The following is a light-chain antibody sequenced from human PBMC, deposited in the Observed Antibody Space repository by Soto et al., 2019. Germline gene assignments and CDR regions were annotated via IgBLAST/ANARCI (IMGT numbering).Light chain of an antibody. CDR2: DAS. CDR1: QSVSDY. CDR3: HHYGSSAWT. Sequence: EIVLTQSPATLSLSPGERATLSCRASQSVSDYLAWYQHKPGQAPRLLIYDASNRATGIPARFTGSGSGTDFTLTISSLEPEDFAVYYCHHYGSSAWTFGQGTKVEIK. V-gene: IGKV3-11*01. J-gene: IGKJ1*01.